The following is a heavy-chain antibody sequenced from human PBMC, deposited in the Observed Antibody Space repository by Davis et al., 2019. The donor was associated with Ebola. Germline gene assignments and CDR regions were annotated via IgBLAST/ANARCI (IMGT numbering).Heavy chain of an antibody. CDR3: VRLSIVAPETLYYNYDVDV. CDR2: IYSSGST. CDR1: GGSISSYY. J-gene: IGHJ6*04. V-gene: IGHV4-4*08. Sequence: MPSETLSLTCTVSGGSISSYYWSWIRQPPGKGLEWIGYIYSSGSTHYNPSLKSRVTISVDTSKSQFSLRLSSVSAADTAIYYCVRLSIVAPETLYYNYDVDVWGKGTTVAVSS. D-gene: IGHD6-13*01.